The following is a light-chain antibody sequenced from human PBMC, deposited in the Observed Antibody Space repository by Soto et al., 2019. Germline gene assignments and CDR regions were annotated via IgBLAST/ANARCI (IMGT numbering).Light chain of an antibody. CDR2: GAS. CDR3: QQYGSSPTT. J-gene: IGKJ1*01. CDR1: QSVSSTY. V-gene: IGKV3-20*01. Sequence: ENVLTQSPGTLSLSPGERATLSCSASQSVSSTYLAWYQQKPGQAPRLLIYGASSRATGIPDRFSGSGSGTDFTLTISRLEPEDFAVYYCQQYGSSPTTFGQGTKVEIK.